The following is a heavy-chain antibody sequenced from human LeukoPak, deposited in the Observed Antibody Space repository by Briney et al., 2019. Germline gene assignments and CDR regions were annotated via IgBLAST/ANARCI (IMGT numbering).Heavy chain of an antibody. CDR3: AKVAYGDYAADY. D-gene: IGHD4-17*01. J-gene: IGHJ4*02. CDR2: ISYDGSNK. V-gene: IGHV3-30*04. Sequence: TGGSLRLSCAASGFTFSSYAMHWVRQAPGKGLEWVAVISYDGSNKYYADSVKGRFTISRDNSKNTLYLQMNSLRAEDTAVYYCAKVAYGDYAADYWGQGTLVTVSS. CDR1: GFTFSSYA.